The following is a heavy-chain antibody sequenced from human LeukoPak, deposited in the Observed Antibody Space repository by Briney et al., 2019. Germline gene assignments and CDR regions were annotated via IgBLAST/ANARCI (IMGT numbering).Heavy chain of an antibody. CDR3: AKAFYGSGSYPQDY. CDR1: GFTFASYG. Sequence: PGGSLRLSCAASGFTFASYGVHWVRQAPGKGLEWLAFIRNDGSNKYYADSVKGRFTISRDNSKNTLYLQMSSLRAEDTAVYYCAKAFYGSGSYPQDYWGQGTLVTVSS. CDR2: IRNDGSNK. D-gene: IGHD3-10*01. V-gene: IGHV3-30*02. J-gene: IGHJ4*02.